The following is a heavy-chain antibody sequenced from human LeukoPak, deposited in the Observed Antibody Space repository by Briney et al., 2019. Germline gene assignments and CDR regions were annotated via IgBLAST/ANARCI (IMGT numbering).Heavy chain of an antibody. J-gene: IGHJ3*02. CDR3: ARDGVPWNIGDYDAFDI. CDR1: GFTFSSYS. Sequence: GGSLRLSCAASGFTFSSYSMNWVRQAPGKGLEWVSYISSSSSSIYYADSVKGRFTISRDNAKNSLYLQMNSLRDEDTAVYYCARDGVPWNIGDYDAFDIWGQGTMVTVSS. V-gene: IGHV3-48*02. D-gene: IGHD4-17*01. CDR2: ISSSSSSI.